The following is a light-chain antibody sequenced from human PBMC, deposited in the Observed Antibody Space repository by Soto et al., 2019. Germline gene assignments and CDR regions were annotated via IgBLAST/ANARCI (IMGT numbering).Light chain of an antibody. CDR2: GAS. V-gene: IGKV3-15*01. Sequence: ETVMTQSPGTLSASPGPIVTIYCRASQSISDTLAWYQQKPGQAPRLLIYGASIRATGIPARFSGSGSGTEFTLTISGLQSEDFGVYYCQQYKEWRTFGQGTKVDIK. CDR1: QSISDT. CDR3: QQYKEWRT. J-gene: IGKJ1*01.